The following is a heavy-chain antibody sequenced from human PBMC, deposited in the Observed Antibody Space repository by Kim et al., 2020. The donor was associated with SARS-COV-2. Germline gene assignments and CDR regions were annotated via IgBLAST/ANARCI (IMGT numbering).Heavy chain of an antibody. CDR1: GYTLTELS. CDR3: ATDGRTGAGTTHYYYYHGMDV. D-gene: IGHD1-7*01. CDR2: FDPEDGET. Sequence: ASVKVSCKVSGYTLTELSMHWVRQAPGKGLEWMGGFDPEDGETIYAQKFQGRVTMTEDTSTDTAYMELSSLRSEDTAVYYCATDGRTGAGTTHYYYYHGMDVWGQGTTVTVSS. V-gene: IGHV1-24*01. J-gene: IGHJ6*02.